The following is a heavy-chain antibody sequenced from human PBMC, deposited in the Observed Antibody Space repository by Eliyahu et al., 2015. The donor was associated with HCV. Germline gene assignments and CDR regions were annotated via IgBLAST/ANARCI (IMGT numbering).Heavy chain of an antibody. V-gene: IGHV4-59*01. Sequence: QVQLQESGPGLVKPSETLSLTCTVSGGXISTYYWSWIRQPPGRGLXWLGYIHYSGSTNYNPXLKSRVTISIDTSKNQFSLKLSSVTAADTAVYYCASGGGGIAVAGTGGWFDPWGQGTLVTVSS. CDR3: ASGGGGIAVAGTGGWFDP. D-gene: IGHD6-19*01. CDR1: GGXISTYY. J-gene: IGHJ5*02. CDR2: IHYSGST.